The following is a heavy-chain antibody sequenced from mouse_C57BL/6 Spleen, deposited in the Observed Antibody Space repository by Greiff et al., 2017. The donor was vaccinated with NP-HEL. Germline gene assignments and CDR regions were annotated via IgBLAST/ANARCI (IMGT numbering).Heavy chain of an antibody. CDR2: ISSGSSTI. J-gene: IGHJ4*01. V-gene: IGHV5-17*01. CDR1: GFTFSDYG. CDR3: ARDDYEGYYAMDY. D-gene: IGHD2-4*01. Sequence: DVHLVESGGGLVKPGGSLKLSCAASGFTFSDYGMHWVRQAPEKGLEWVAYISSGSSTIYYADTVKGRFTISRDNAKNTLFLQMTSLRSEDTAMYYCARDDYEGYYAMDYWGQGTSVTVSS.